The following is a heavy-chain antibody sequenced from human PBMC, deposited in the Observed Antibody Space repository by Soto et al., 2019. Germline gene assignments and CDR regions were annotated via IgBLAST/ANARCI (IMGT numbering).Heavy chain of an antibody. CDR1: GGSLSNDL. Sequence: QVQLVQSGTEVKKPGSSVQVSCKASGGSLSNDLITWVRQAPGQGLEWMGEIIPIFGTSNSAQRFQGRVTITAVESTSTVYMELSNLRSEDTAVYYCARGGVDTVTFDYWGQGTLVTVSS. V-gene: IGHV1-69*01. D-gene: IGHD5-18*01. CDR2: IIPIFGTS. CDR3: ARGGVDTVTFDY. J-gene: IGHJ4*02.